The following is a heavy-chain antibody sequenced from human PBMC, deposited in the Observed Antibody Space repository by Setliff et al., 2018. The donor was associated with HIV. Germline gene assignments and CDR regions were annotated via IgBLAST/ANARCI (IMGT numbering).Heavy chain of an antibody. CDR2: INHSGTT. D-gene: IGHD3-16*02. V-gene: IGHV4-34*01. CDR3: ARTWEVSANDAFDI. CDR1: GASFSGYY. J-gene: IGHJ3*02. Sequence: SETLSLTCAVYGASFSGYYWSWIRQPPGKDLEWIGEINHSGTTNYNPSLKNRVSLSVDTSKNQFSLKLSSVTAADTAVYYCARTWEVSANDAFDIWGQGTKVTVSS.